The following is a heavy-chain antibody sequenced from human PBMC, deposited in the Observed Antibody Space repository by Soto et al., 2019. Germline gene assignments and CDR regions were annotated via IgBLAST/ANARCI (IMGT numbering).Heavy chain of an antibody. J-gene: IGHJ5*02. D-gene: IGHD3-16*01. CDR1: GYTFTGYY. Sequence: ASVKVSCKASGYTFTGYYMHWVRQAPGQGLEWMGWINPNSGGTNYAQKFQGRVTMTRDTSISTAYMELNRLRSDDTAVYYCARVWSEEIVNWFDPWGQGTLVTVS. CDR3: ARVWSEEIVNWFDP. V-gene: IGHV1-2*02. CDR2: INPNSGGT.